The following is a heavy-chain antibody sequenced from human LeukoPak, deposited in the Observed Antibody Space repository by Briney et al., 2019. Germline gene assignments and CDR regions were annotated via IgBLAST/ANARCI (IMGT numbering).Heavy chain of an antibody. D-gene: IGHD6-19*01. CDR1: GFTFSSYG. V-gene: IGHV3-30*18. J-gene: IGHJ4*02. Sequence: PGRSLRLSCAASGFTFSSYGMHWVRQAPGKGLEWVAFISYDGSNKYYADSVKGRFTISRDNSKNTLYLQMNSLRAEDTAVYYCAKDSSGCFDYWGQGTLVTVSS. CDR3: AKDSSGCFDY. CDR2: ISYDGSNK.